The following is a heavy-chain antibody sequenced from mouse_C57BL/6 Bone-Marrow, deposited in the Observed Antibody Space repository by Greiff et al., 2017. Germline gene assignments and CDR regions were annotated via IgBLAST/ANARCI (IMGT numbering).Heavy chain of an antibody. V-gene: IGHV5-17*01. CDR1: GFTFSDYG. Sequence: EVKVEESGGGLVKPGGSLKLSCAASGFTFSDYGMHWVRQAPEKGLEWVAYISSGSSTIYYADTVKGRFTISRDNAKNTLFLQMTSLRSEDTAMYYCARGVLRFYAMDYWGQGTSVTVSS. CDR3: ARGVLRFYAMDY. CDR2: ISSGSSTI. J-gene: IGHJ4*01. D-gene: IGHD1-1*01.